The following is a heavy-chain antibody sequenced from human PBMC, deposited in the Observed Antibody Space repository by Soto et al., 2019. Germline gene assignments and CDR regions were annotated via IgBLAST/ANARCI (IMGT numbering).Heavy chain of an antibody. V-gene: IGHV4-59*01. CDR1: GGSIGSYY. D-gene: IGHD1-26*01. CDR3: ARVDQYSGSYYYFDY. J-gene: IGHJ4*02. CDR2: IYYSGST. Sequence: PSGTLALTCTVSGGSIGSYYWSWILQPPGKGLEWIGYIYYSGSTNYNPSLKSRVTISVDTSKNQFSLKLSSVTAADTAVYYCARVDQYSGSYYYFDYWGQGTLVTVS.